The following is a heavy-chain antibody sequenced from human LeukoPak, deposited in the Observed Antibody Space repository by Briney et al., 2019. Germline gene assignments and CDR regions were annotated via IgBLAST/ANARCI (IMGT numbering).Heavy chain of an antibody. Sequence: GVSLRLSCVASGLIFSNYAMTWVRQAPGKGLEWLSSIDGRGGSTYYAQPVKGRFTISRDNAKNTLYLQMNSLRAEDTAVYYCARDGGYYYGMDVWGQGTTVTVSS. D-gene: IGHD2-15*01. CDR1: GLIFSNYA. CDR2: IDGRGGST. V-gene: IGHV3-23*01. CDR3: ARDGGYYYGMDV. J-gene: IGHJ6*02.